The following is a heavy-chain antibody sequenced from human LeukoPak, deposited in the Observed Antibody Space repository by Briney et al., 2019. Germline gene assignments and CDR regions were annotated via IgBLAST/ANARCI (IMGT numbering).Heavy chain of an antibody. J-gene: IGHJ4*02. D-gene: IGHD6-19*01. CDR2: XXXRGGXX. V-gene: IGHV1-46*01. CDR1: GYTFTSYY. CDR3: ARDGVLAYSSGWYFYFDY. Sequence: ASVXVSCKASGYTFTSYYMHXXRQAPGXXXXXXXXXXXRGGXXXXXXXXXXXXXXXXDTSTSTVYLELSSLRSDATAVYYCARDGVLAYSSGWYFYFDYWGQGTLVTVSS.